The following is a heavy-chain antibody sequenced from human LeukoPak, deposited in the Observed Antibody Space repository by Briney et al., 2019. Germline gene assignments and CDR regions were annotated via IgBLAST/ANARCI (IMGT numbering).Heavy chain of an antibody. D-gene: IGHD1-26*01. CDR3: ARVNGGSFYYLDV. J-gene: IGHJ6*03. CDR2: IYYSGIT. V-gene: IGHV4-39*01. Sequence: SETLSLTCTVSGGSISSTSYYWGWIRQPPGKGLEWLGSIYYSGITYYNPSLKSRVTISVDTSKSQFSLKLSSVTATDTAVYFCARVNGGSFYYLDVWGKGTTVTVSS. CDR1: GGSISSTSYY.